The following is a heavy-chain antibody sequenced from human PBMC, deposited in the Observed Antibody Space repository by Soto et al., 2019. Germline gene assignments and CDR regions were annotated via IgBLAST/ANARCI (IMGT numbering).Heavy chain of an antibody. CDR2: IIPIFGTA. J-gene: IGHJ6*04. CDR1: GGTFSSYA. Sequence: ASVKVSCKASGGTFSSYAISWVRQAPGQGLEWMGGIIPIFGTANYAQKFQGRVTITADESTSTAYMELSSLRSEDTAVYYCAVGDIVVVPAAINYSYYGMDVWGKGTTVTVSS. D-gene: IGHD2-2*02. CDR3: AVGDIVVVPAAINYSYYGMDV. V-gene: IGHV1-69*13.